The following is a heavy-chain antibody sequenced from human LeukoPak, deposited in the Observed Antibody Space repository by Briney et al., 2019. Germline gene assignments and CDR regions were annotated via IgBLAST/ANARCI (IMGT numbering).Heavy chain of an antibody. Sequence: SETLSLTCTVSGYSISSGYYWGWIRQPPGKGLEWIGSIYHSGSTYYNPSLKSRVTISVDTSKNQFSLKLSSVTAADTAVYYCARSGDHGFDYWGQGTLVTVSS. CDR1: GYSISSGYY. CDR3: ARSGDHGFDY. D-gene: IGHD1-14*01. V-gene: IGHV4-38-2*02. J-gene: IGHJ4*02. CDR2: IYHSGST.